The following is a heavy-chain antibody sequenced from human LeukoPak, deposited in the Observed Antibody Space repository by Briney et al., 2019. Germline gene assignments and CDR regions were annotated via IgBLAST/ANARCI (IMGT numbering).Heavy chain of an antibody. CDR1: GYTFITYY. CDR2: IDPSGGST. Sequence: ASVQDSCKASGYTFITYYMHWVRPPPGQGLAWMGIIDPSGGSTTNAQKFKGRVTVSRDTSTSTVYMELSSLRSDDTVVYYGARDRDFPLARFDSWGQGTLVTVSS. J-gene: IGHJ4*02. V-gene: IGHV1-46*01. D-gene: IGHD3-10*01. CDR3: ARDRDFPLARFDS.